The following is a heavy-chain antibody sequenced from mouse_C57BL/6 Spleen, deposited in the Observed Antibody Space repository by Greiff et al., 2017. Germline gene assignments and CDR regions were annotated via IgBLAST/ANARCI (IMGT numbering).Heavy chain of an antibody. J-gene: IGHJ1*03. Sequence: VQLQQSGAELVRPGTSVKLSCKASGYTFTSYWMHWVKQRPGQGLEWIGVIDPSDSYTNYNQKFKGKATLTVDTSSSTAYMQLSSLTSVDSAVYYCARRREYFDVWGTGTTVTVSS. CDR1: GYTFTSYW. CDR3: ARRREYFDV. CDR2: IDPSDSYT. V-gene: IGHV1-59*01.